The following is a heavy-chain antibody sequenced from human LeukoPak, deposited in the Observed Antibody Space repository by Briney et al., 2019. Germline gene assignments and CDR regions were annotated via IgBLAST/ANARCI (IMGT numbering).Heavy chain of an antibody. Sequence: SETLSLTCTVSGGSISSYYWSWIRQPPGKGLEWIGYIYYSGSTNYNPSLKSRVTISVDTSENQFSLKLSSVTVADTAVYYCARDGDGYTPNFDYWGQGTPVTVSS. D-gene: IGHD5-24*01. CDR3: ARDGDGYTPNFDY. CDR2: IYYSGST. CDR1: GGSISSYY. V-gene: IGHV4-59*01. J-gene: IGHJ4*02.